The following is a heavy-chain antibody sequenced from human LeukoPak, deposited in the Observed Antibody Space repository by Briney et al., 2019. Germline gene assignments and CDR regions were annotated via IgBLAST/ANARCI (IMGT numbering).Heavy chain of an antibody. J-gene: IGHJ6*02. V-gene: IGHV4-34*01. Sequence: NPSETLSLTCAVYGGSFSGYYWSWIRQPPGKGLEWIGEINHSGSTNYNPSLKSRVTISVDTSKNRFSLKLSSVTAADTAVYYCARGVVVVPAATTYYYYYGMDVWGQGTTVTVSS. CDR1: GGSFSGYY. CDR3: ARGVVVVPAATTYYYYYGMDV. D-gene: IGHD2-2*01. CDR2: INHSGST.